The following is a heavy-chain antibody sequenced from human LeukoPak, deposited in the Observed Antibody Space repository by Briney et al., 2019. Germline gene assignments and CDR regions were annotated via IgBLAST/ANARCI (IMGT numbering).Heavy chain of an antibody. CDR2: MNPNSGNT. V-gene: IGHV1-8*03. Sequence: ASVKVSCKASGYTFTSYDINWVRQATGQGLEWMGWMNPNSGNTGYAQKFQGRVTITRNTSISTAYMELSSLRSEDTAVYYCARGPRGRSTYDFWSGYYTGISPYDYWGQGTLVTVSS. J-gene: IGHJ4*02. CDR3: ARGPRGRSTYDFWSGYYTGISPYDY. D-gene: IGHD3-3*01. CDR1: GYTFTSYD.